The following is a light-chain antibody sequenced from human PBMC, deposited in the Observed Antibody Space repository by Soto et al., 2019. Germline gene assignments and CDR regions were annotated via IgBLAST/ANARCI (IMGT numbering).Light chain of an antibody. V-gene: IGKV3-15*01. CDR1: QSVSSN. CDR2: GAS. J-gene: IGKJ5*01. Sequence: EIVMTQSPATLSVSPGERATLSCRASQSVSSNLGWYQQRPGQAPRLLIYGASTRATGIPARFSGSGSGTEFTLTISSLQSEDSAVYYCQQYNSWSSITFGQGTRLEIK. CDR3: QQYNSWSSIT.